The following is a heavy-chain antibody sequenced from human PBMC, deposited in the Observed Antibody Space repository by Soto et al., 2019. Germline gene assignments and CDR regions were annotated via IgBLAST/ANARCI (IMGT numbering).Heavy chain of an antibody. CDR3: ARDQSVADAYTWFDP. CDR1: GYTFTSYG. CDR2: ISAYNGNT. Sequence: ASVKVSCKASGYTFTSYGISWVRQAPGQGLEWMGWISAYNGNTNYAQKLQGRVTMTTDTSTSTAYMELRSLRSDDTAVYYCARDQSVADAYTWFDPWGQGTLVTVSS. V-gene: IGHV1-18*01. D-gene: IGHD6-19*01. J-gene: IGHJ5*02.